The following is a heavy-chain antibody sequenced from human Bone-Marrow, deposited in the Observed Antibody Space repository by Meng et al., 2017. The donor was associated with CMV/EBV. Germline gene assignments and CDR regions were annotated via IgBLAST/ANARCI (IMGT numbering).Heavy chain of an antibody. Sequence: VQLQGSGPGLVKPSQTLALTCTASGGSISSGSYYWSWIRQPAGKGLEWIGRIYTSGSTNYNPSLKSRVTISVDTSKNQFSLKLSSVTAADTAVYYCARDGPTQTDHDFWSGRINWFDPWGQGTLVTVSS. D-gene: IGHD3-3*01. CDR3: ARDGPTQTDHDFWSGRINWFDP. CDR1: GGSISSGSYY. CDR2: IYTSGST. J-gene: IGHJ5*02. V-gene: IGHV4-61*02.